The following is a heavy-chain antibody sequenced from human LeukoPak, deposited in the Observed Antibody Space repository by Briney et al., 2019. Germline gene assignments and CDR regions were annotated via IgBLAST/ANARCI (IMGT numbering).Heavy chain of an antibody. CDR3: AKSFSGSYGSTDY. CDR1: GFTFSTYA. D-gene: IGHD1-26*01. CDR2: ISGSGANT. J-gene: IGHJ4*02. Sequence: GRSLRLSCAASGFTFSTYAMSWVRQAPGKGLEWVSTISGSGANTYYADSVKGRFTISRDNSKNTLYLQMNSLRAEDTALYYCAKSFSGSYGSTDYWGQGTLVTVSP. V-gene: IGHV3-23*01.